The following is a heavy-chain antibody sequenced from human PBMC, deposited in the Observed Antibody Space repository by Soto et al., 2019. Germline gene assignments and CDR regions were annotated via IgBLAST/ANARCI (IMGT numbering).Heavy chain of an antibody. D-gene: IGHD3-22*01. CDR2: IYYSGST. CDR3: AGTPNYYYDSSGYFDY. Sequence: TSETLSLTCTVSGGSISSGDYYWSWIRQPPGKGLEWIGYIYYSGSTYYNPSLKSRVTISVDTSKNQFSLKLSSVTAADTAVYYCAGTPNYYYDSSGYFDYWGQGTLVTVSS. J-gene: IGHJ4*02. V-gene: IGHV4-30-4*01. CDR1: GGSISSGDYY.